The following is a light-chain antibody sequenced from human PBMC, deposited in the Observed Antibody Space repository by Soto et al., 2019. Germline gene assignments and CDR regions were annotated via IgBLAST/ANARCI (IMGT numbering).Light chain of an antibody. J-gene: IGKJ1*01. V-gene: IGKV3-20*01. CDR1: QSVSSSY. CDR2: GAS. Sequence: EIVLTQYPGTLSWSPGERATLSCRASQSVSSSYLAWYQQKPGQAHRLLIYGASSRATGIPDRFSGSGSGTYVPRTIIRREPEDFAVYYGQQHGSSPWTCGQGTKVEIQ. CDR3: QQHGSSPWT.